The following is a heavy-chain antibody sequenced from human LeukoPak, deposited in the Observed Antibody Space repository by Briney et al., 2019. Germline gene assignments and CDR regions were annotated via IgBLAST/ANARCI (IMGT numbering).Heavy chain of an antibody. Sequence: PSETLSVTCAVSGYSISNVYYWGWIRQPPGKGLEWIGTIYHSGTTYYNLSHKSRVTLSADTSKNQFSLKLSSVSAADTAVYYCARVWGLSYYDMDVWGKGTTVAVSS. V-gene: IGHV4-38-2*01. CDR1: GYSISNVYY. J-gene: IGHJ6*03. D-gene: IGHD3-16*01. CDR3: ARVWGLSYYDMDV. CDR2: IYHSGTT.